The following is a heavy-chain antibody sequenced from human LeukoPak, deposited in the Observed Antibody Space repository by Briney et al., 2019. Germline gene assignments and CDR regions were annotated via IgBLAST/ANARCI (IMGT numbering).Heavy chain of an antibody. CDR2: INPNSGST. Sequence: ASVKVSCKASGYTFASYYMHWVGQAPGQGLEWMGIINPNSGSTTYAQKFQGRVTMTRDTSTTTVNMELSSLRSEDTAVYYCARGLSFGNFDYWGQGTLVTVSS. V-gene: IGHV1-46*01. J-gene: IGHJ4*02. CDR1: GYTFASYY. CDR3: ARGLSFGNFDY. D-gene: IGHD3-10*01.